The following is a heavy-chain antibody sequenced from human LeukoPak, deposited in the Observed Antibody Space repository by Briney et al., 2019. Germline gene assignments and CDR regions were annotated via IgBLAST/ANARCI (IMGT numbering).Heavy chain of an antibody. D-gene: IGHD3-9*01. J-gene: IGHJ4*02. CDR1: GYSISSGYY. CDR2: IYHSGST. CDR3: ARNPPEEYHDILTGYYELDY. V-gene: IGHV4-38-2*02. Sequence: SETLSLTCTVSGYSISSGYYWGWIRQPPGKGLEWIGSIYHSGSTYYNPSLKSRVTISVDTSKNQFSLKLSSVTAADTAVYYCARNPPEEYHDILTGYYELDYWGQGTLVTVSS.